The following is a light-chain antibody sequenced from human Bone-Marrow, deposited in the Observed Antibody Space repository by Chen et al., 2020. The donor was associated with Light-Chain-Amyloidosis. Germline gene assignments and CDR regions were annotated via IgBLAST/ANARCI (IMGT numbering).Light chain of an antibody. Sequence: QSALTHPASVPGPPGQSITISCTGTSSDVGGDNHGSWYNKHPANARKLMSYAVTNRPSCVPDRFSGSKSDNTASLTISGLQTEDEADYFCSSYTITNNLVFGSGTRVTVL. V-gene: IGLV2-14*01. CDR1: SSDVGGDNH. CDR2: AVT. CDR3: SSYTITNNLV. J-gene: IGLJ1*01.